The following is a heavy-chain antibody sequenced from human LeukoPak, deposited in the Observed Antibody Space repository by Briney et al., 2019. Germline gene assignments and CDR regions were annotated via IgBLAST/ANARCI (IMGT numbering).Heavy chain of an antibody. J-gene: IGHJ2*01. V-gene: IGHV3-7*01. D-gene: IGHD3-9*01. CDR2: INPDGSGK. CDR1: GFTFSTYW. Sequence: GGSLRLSCAASGFTFSTYWMSWVRQGPGKGLEWVANINPDGSGKYYVDSVKGQFTISRDNAKNSLTLQMDSLGAEDTAVYYCARGGWGYYDILTGPPAFYFFDLWGHGTLVTVSS. CDR3: ARGGWGYYDILTGPPAFYFFDL.